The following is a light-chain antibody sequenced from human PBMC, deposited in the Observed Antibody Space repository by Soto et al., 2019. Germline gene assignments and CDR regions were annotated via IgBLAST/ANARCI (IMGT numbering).Light chain of an antibody. Sequence: QSVLTQPPSVSGAPGQRVTISCTGYNSNIGAGYDVHWYQQLPGTAPQLLIYGNSNRPSGVPDRFSASKTGTAASLSITGLQAEDEADYYCQSYDSSRSVWVFGGGTTLTVL. V-gene: IGLV1-40*01. CDR2: GNS. CDR3: QSYDSSRSVWV. J-gene: IGLJ3*02. CDR1: NSNIGAGYD.